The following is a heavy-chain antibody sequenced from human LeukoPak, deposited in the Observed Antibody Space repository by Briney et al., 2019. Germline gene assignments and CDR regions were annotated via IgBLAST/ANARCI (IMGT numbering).Heavy chain of an antibody. Sequence: ASVKVSCKASGGTFSSYAISWVRQAPGQGLEWMGGIIPIFGTANYAQKFQGRVTITTDESTSTAYMELSSLRSEDTAVYYCARQDIGGVMVPSFDYWGQGTLVTVSS. V-gene: IGHV1-69*05. CDR3: ARQDIGGVMVPSFDY. D-gene: IGHD3-16*02. J-gene: IGHJ4*02. CDR1: GGTFSSYA. CDR2: IIPIFGTA.